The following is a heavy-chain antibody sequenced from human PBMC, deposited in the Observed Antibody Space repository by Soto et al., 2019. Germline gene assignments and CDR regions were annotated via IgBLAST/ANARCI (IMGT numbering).Heavy chain of an antibody. CDR1: VFTFSSYW. V-gene: IGHV3-74*01. Sequence: GGSLRLSCAASVFTFSSYWMHWVRQAPGKGLVWVSRINSDGSSTSYADSVKGRFTISRDNAKNTLYLQMNSLRAEDTAVYYCARGYGGEYDFWSGYYSYYYYYYGMDVWGQGTTVTVSS. D-gene: IGHD3-3*01. J-gene: IGHJ6*02. CDR3: ARGYGGEYDFWSGYYSYYYYYYGMDV. CDR2: INSDGSST.